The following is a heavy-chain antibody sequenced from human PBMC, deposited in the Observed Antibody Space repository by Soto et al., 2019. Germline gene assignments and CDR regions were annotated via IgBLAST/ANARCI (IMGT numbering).Heavy chain of an antibody. CDR1: GFTFSSYA. CDR2: ISGSGGST. J-gene: IGHJ4*02. Sequence: GGSLRLSCAASGFTFSSYAMSWVRQAPGKGLEWVSAISGSGGSTYYADSVKGRFTISRDNSKNTLYLQMNSLRAEDTALYYCAKDKNDILTGYYDYWGQGTLVTVSS. V-gene: IGHV3-23*01. D-gene: IGHD3-9*01. CDR3: AKDKNDILTGYYDY.